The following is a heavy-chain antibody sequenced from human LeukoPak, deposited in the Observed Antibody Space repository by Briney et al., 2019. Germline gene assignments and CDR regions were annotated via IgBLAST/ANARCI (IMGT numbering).Heavy chain of an antibody. Sequence: ASVKVSCKASGYTFTGYYIFWVRQAPGQGLEWMGWINPNSGGTNYAQKFQGRVTMTRDTSISTAYMELSRLRSDDTAVYYCARDRRSQLNWFDPWGQGTLVTVSS. V-gene: IGHV1-2*02. CDR1: GYTFTGYY. CDR2: INPNSGGT. D-gene: IGHD2-2*01. CDR3: ARDRRSQLNWFDP. J-gene: IGHJ5*02.